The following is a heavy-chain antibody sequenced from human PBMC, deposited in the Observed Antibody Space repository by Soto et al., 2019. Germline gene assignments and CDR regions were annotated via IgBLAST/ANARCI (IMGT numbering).Heavy chain of an antibody. Sequence: PGEPLHISYKSSGYTCSSYWNSSVLAMPGRDMKWMGIIYPGDSDTRYSPSFQGQVTISADKSISTAYLQWSSLKASDTAMYYCARRPRTMGDYYYYYGMGVWGQGTTVTVSS. CDR2: IYPGDSDT. CDR3: ARRPRTMGDYYYYYGMGV. V-gene: IGHV5-51*01. D-gene: IGHD3-16*01. CDR1: GYTCSSYW. J-gene: IGHJ6*02.